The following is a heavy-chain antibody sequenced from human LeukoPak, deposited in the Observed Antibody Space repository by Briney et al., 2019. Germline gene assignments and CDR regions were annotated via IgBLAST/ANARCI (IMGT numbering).Heavy chain of an antibody. CDR2: INPKNGGT. CDR3: ARGGAAGHSD. J-gene: IGHJ4*02. CDR1: GYTFTDYY. D-gene: IGHD6-19*01. Sequence: VKVSCKASGYTFTDYYMHWVRQAPGQGLEWMGWINPKNGGTKYTQKFQGSVTMTSDTSVTTAYLELSSLRSDDTAVYYCARGGAAGHSDWGQGTLVTVS. V-gene: IGHV1-2*02.